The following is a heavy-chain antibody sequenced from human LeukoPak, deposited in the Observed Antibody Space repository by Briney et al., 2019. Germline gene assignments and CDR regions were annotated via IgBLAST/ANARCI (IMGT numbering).Heavy chain of an antibody. CDR3: ARAGYDSSGYSTYYFDY. V-gene: IGHV4-4*02. D-gene: IGHD3-22*01. J-gene: IGHJ4*02. Sequence: PSGTLSLTCAVSGGSISSSNWWSWVRQPPGKGLEWIGYIYYSGSTYYNPSLKSRVTISIDTSKNQFSLKLSSVTAADTAVYYCARAGYDSSGYSTYYFDYWGQGTLVTVSS. CDR1: GGSISSSNW. CDR2: IYYSGST.